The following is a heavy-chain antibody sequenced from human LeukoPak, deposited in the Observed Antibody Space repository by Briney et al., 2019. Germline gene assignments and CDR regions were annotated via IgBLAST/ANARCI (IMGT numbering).Heavy chain of an antibody. CDR1: GFTFSSYG. CDR2: IRYDGSNK. Sequence: GGSLRLSCAASGFTFSSYGMHWVRQAPGKGLEWVAFIRYDGSNKYYADSVKGRFTISRDNSKNTLYLQMNSLRAEDTAVYYCAKKTGGVVPYYYMDVWGKGTTVTVSS. J-gene: IGHJ6*03. D-gene: IGHD3-16*01. V-gene: IGHV3-30*02. CDR3: AKKTGGVVPYYYMDV.